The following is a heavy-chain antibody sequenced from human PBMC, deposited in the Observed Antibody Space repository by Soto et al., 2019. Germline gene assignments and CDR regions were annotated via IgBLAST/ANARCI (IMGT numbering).Heavy chain of an antibody. D-gene: IGHD2-15*01. CDR1: GFTLSSYA. CDR2: ISYDGGNK. V-gene: IGHV3-30-3*01. Sequence: PGGSLRLSCAASGFTLSSYAMHWVRQAPGKGLEWVAVISYDGGNKYYADSVKGRFTISRDNSKNTLYLQMNSLKASDTAMYYCARRGYGGNVYYGMDVWGQGTTVTVSS. J-gene: IGHJ6*02. CDR3: ARRGYGGNVYYGMDV.